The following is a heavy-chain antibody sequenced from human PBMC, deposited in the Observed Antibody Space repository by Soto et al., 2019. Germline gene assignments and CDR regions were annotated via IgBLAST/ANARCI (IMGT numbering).Heavy chain of an antibody. J-gene: IGHJ5*02. D-gene: IGHD2-21*01. CDR1: GYTFTGYY. CDR3: VMMERGHVVIRENWLGR. V-gene: IGHV1-2*02. CDR2: INPNSGGT. Sequence: ASVKVSCKASGYTFTGYYMHWARQAPGQGVEGMGWINPNSGGTNYSQKFQGRVTITRDTPASTAYKELSSLRSEDTAAYYCVMMERGHVVIRENWLGRWGQVSLITFS.